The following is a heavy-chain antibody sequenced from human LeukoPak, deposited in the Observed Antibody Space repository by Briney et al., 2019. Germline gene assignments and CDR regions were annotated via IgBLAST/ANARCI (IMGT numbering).Heavy chain of an antibody. CDR3: ARGRGVYGYWYFDL. Sequence: PGGSLRLSCAASGFTFSSYSMNWVRQAPGKGLEWVSTISGNGRNTYYADSVKGRFTISRDNSKITLYLEMNSLRAEDTAVYYCARGRGVYGYWYFDLWGRGTLVTVSS. J-gene: IGHJ2*01. CDR2: ISGNGRNT. D-gene: IGHD2-15*01. CDR1: GFTFSSYS. V-gene: IGHV3-23*01.